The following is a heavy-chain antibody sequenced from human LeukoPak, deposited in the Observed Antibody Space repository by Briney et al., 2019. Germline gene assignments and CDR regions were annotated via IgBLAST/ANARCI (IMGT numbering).Heavy chain of an antibody. CDR2: IYYSGST. CDR1: GGSISSYY. Sequence: VKPSETLSLTCTVSGGSISSYYWSWIRQPPGKGLEWIGYIYYSGSTNYNPSLKSRVTISVDTSKNQFSLKLSSVTAADTAVYYCARHAQAVGGYYDYWGQGTLVTVSS. J-gene: IGHJ4*02. V-gene: IGHV4-59*08. D-gene: IGHD3-22*01. CDR3: ARHAQAVGGYYDY.